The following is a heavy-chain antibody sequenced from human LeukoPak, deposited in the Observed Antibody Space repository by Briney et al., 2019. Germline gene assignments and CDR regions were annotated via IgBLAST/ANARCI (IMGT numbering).Heavy chain of an antibody. CDR2: LIPVFGTT. V-gene: IGHV1-69*05. CDR1: GGTFSSHA. D-gene: IGHD2-15*01. CDR3: ARGGRSVVVVAARYNWFDP. Sequence: SVKVSCKASGGTFSSHAISWVRQAPGQGLEWVGGLIPVFGTTNYAEKFQGRVTMTRNTSISTAYMELSSLRSEDTAVYYCARGGRSVVVVAARYNWFDPWGQGTLVTVSS. J-gene: IGHJ5*02.